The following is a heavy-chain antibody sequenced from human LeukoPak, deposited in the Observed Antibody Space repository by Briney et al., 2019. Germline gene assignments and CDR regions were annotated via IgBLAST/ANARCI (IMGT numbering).Heavy chain of an antibody. D-gene: IGHD3-10*01. CDR3: ARASSYYGSGSYYSDY. CDR2: ILPIFGTA. V-gene: IGHV1-69*05. J-gene: IGHJ4*02. Sequence: SVKVSCKASGGTFCSFAISWVRPDPGEGLEWMGGILPIFGTANYAQKFKGRVTITTDESTSPAYLELSSLRAEDTAVYYCARASSYYGSGSYYSDYWGQGTLVTVSS. CDR1: GGTFCSFA.